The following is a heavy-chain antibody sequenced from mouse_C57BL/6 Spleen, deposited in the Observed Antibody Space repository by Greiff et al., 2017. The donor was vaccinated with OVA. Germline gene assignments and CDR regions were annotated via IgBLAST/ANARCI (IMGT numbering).Heavy chain of an antibody. CDR2: INPSTGGT. Sequence: EVQLQQSGPELVKPGASVKISCKASGYSFTGYYMNWVKQSPEKSLEWIGEINPSTGGTTYNQKFKAKATLPVDKSSSTAYMQLKSLTSEDSAVYYCARRITTVVATWYFDVWGTGTTVTVSS. D-gene: IGHD1-1*01. CDR1: GYSFTGYY. J-gene: IGHJ1*03. CDR3: ARRITTVVATWYFDV. V-gene: IGHV1-42*01.